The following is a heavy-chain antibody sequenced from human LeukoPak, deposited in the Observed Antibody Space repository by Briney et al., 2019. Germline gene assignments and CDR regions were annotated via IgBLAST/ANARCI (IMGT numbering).Heavy chain of an antibody. CDR1: GFTFSSYG. V-gene: IGHV3-23*01. D-gene: IGHD3-10*01. CDR3: AKDSGFRFGEFQH. CDR2: ISGSGGST. J-gene: IGHJ1*01. Sequence: TGGSLRLSCAASGFTFSSYGMSWVRQAPGKGLEWVSAISGSGGSTYYADSVKGRFTISRDNSKNTLYLQMNSLRAGDTAVYYCAKDSGFRFGEFQHWGQGTLVTVSS.